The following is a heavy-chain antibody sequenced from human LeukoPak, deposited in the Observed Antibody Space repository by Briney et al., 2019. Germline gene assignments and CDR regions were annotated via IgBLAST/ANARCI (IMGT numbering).Heavy chain of an antibody. D-gene: IGHD1-14*01. Sequence: SETLSLTCAVYGGSFSGYYWSWIRQPPGKGLEWIGEINHSGSTNYNPSLMSRVTISVDTSKNQFSLKLSSVTAADTAVYYCARAPEYGLYYFDYWGQGTLVTVSS. J-gene: IGHJ4*02. CDR1: GGSFSGYY. CDR2: INHSGST. CDR3: ARAPEYGLYYFDY. V-gene: IGHV4-34*01.